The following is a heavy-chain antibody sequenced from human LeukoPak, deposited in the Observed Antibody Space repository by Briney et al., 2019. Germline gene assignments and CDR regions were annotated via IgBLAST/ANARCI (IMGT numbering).Heavy chain of an antibody. V-gene: IGHV3-23*01. J-gene: IGHJ4*02. CDR1: EFTFSSYA. Sequence: PGGSLRLSCAASEFTFSSYAMSWVRQAPGKGLEWVSAISGSGGSTYYADSVKGRFTISRDNSKNTLHLQMNSLRAEDTAIYYCAKVWYTSVGVYFDSWGQGTLVTVSS. CDR3: AKVWYTSVGVYFDS. D-gene: IGHD6-19*01. CDR2: ISGSGGST.